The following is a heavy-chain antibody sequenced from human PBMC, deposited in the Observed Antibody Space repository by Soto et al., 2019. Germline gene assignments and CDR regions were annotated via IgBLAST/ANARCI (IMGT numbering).Heavy chain of an antibody. D-gene: IGHD2-15*01. Sequence: SVKVSCKASGSTFSSYAISWVRQAPGQGLDWMGGIIPIFGTANYAQKFQVRVTITADESTSTAYMELSSLRSEDTAVYYCAILGYCSGGSCYQAFDIWGQGTMVTVS. CDR1: GSTFSSYA. V-gene: IGHV1-69*13. J-gene: IGHJ3*02. CDR2: IIPIFGTA. CDR3: AILGYCSGGSCYQAFDI.